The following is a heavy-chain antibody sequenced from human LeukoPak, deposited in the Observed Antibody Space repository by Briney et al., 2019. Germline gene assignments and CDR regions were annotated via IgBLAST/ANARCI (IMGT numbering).Heavy chain of an antibody. V-gene: IGHV4-38-2*01. CDR3: ARGIYDYYGSVNWFDP. CDR1: GYSISSGYY. Sequence: PSETLSLTCAVSGYSISSGYYWGWIRQPPGKGLEWIGSIYHSGSTYYNPSLKSRVTISVDTSKNQFSLKLSSVTAADTAVYYSARGIYDYYGSVNWFDPWGQGTLVTVSS. J-gene: IGHJ5*02. D-gene: IGHD3-10*01. CDR2: IYHSGST.